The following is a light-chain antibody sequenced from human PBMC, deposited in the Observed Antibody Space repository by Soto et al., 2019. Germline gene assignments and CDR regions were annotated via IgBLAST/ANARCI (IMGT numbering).Light chain of an antibody. V-gene: IGLV1-47*02. CDR2: TND. Sequence: QAVVTQPPSASGTPGQRVTISCSGSSSNIGRNPVYWYQQVPGTAPKLLFYTNDQRPSGVPDRFSGSKSGTSASLAISGLRSEDEADYYCAAWDDSLSGPVFGGGTKRTVL. CDR3: AAWDDSLSGPV. CDR1: SSNIGRNP. J-gene: IGLJ3*02.